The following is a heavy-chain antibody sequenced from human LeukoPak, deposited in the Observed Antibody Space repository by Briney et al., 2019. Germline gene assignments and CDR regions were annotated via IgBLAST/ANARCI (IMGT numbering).Heavy chain of an antibody. V-gene: IGHV4-34*01. D-gene: IGHD5-18*01. CDR1: GGSFSGYY. CDR3: ARGLLGDTAMVTGIDY. CDR2: INHSGST. J-gene: IGHJ4*02. Sequence: SETLSLTCAVYGGSFSGYYWSWIRQPPGKGLEWIGEINHSGSTNYNPSLKSRVTISVDTSKNQFSLKLSSVTAADMAVYYCARGLLGDTAMVTGIDYWGQGTLVTVSS.